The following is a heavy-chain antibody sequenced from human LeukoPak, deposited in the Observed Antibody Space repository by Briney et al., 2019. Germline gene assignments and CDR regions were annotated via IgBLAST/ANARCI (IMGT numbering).Heavy chain of an antibody. CDR2: ISSTSTYI. Sequence: PGGSLRLSCVVSGFTFSRATMNWVRQAPGKGLEWVSSISSTSTYINYADSVKGRFTISRDNAKKSLYLQMNGLRGEDTAMYYCASDVYGDYEDGFDIWGQGTMVTVSS. J-gene: IGHJ3*02. CDR1: GFTFSRAT. CDR3: ASDVYGDYEDGFDI. V-gene: IGHV3-21*01. D-gene: IGHD4-17*01.